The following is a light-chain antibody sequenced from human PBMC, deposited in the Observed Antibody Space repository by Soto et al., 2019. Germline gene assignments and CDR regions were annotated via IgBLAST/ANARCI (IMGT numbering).Light chain of an antibody. CDR3: LQYNTYTFT. CDR1: QDIRNV. CDR2: AAS. Sequence: DIQMTKSPSSLSASVGDRVTISWGASQDIRNVLGWYQQKPGKDPKSLIYAASSLQSGVPSRFSGSGSGTEFNLTISRLQTEDFATYLCLQYNTYTFTFGQGTRLEIK. V-gene: IGKV1-17*01. J-gene: IGKJ5*01.